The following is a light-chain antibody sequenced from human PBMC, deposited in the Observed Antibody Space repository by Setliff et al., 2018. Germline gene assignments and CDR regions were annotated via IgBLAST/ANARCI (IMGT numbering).Light chain of an antibody. J-gene: IGLJ1*01. V-gene: IGLV2-14*01. CDR3: SSYTRTTYEV. CDR2: EVT. Sequence: SVLPQPSSVSESPGQSITISCTGTSSDVGAYNYVSWYQQHSGKAPKLVIYEVTNRPSGVSNRFSGSKSGNTASLTISGLQAEDEADYYCSSYTRTTYEVFGAWTNVTV. CDR1: SSDVGAYNY.